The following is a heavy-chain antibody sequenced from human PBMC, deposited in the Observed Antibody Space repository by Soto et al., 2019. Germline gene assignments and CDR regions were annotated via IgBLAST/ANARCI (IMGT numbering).Heavy chain of an antibody. J-gene: IGHJ4*02. CDR2: SYDSGGT. Sequence: QVQLQESGPGLVKPSQTLSLTCTVSGGSISSGGYYWSWIRQHPGKGLEWIGYSYDSGGTYYNPSLQSRVTISVDTSKNPCSLKLSSVTAADTAVYYCARGGVMVRGVTVDYWGQGTQVTVSS. D-gene: IGHD3-10*01. V-gene: IGHV4-31*03. CDR1: GGSISSGGYY. CDR3: ARGGVMVRGVTVDY.